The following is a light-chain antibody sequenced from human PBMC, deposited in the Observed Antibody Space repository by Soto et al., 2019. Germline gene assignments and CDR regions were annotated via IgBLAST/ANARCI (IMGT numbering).Light chain of an antibody. CDR2: GVS. J-gene: IGLJ3*02. Sequence: QSALTQPASVSGSPGQSITISCTATSSDVGGYDFVSWYQQHPRKAPKLIIYGVSHRLSGVSNRFSGSKSGNTASLTISGLQAEDEANYYCSSSTGSSILFGGGTKLTVL. V-gene: IGLV2-14*03. CDR3: SSSTGSSIL. CDR1: SSDVGGYDF.